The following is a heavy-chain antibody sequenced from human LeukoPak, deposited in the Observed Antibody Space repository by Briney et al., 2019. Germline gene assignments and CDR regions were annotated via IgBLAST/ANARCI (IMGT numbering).Heavy chain of an antibody. Sequence: PSETLSLTCAVSGYSISSGYYWGWIRQPPGKGLEWIGSIYHSGSTYYNPSLKSRVTISVDTSKNQFSLKLSSVTAADTAVYYCASIIVGATTRFDYWGQGTLVTVSS. CDR3: ASIIVGATTRFDY. J-gene: IGHJ4*02. V-gene: IGHV4-38-2*01. D-gene: IGHD1-26*01. CDR2: IYHSGST. CDR1: GYSISSGYY.